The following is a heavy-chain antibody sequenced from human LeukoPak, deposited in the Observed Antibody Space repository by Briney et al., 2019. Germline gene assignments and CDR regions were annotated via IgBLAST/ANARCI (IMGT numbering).Heavy chain of an antibody. V-gene: IGHV3-66*01. Sequence: GGSLRLSCAASGFTVSSNYMSWVRQAPGKGLEWVSVIYSGGSTYYADSVKGRFTISRDNSKNTLYLQMNSLRAEDTAVYYCAKDHFPRSGWSAFDYWGQGTLVTVSS. CDR1: GFTVSSNY. CDR3: AKDHFPRSGWSAFDY. CDR2: IYSGGST. J-gene: IGHJ4*02. D-gene: IGHD6-19*01.